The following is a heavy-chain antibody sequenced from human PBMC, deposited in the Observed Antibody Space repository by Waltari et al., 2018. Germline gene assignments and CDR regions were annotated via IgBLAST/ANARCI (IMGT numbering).Heavy chain of an antibody. Sequence: QVQLQQWGVGLLKPSETLSLTCAVSSESFSAYSWNWIRQPPGRGLAWIGETNSSGNTNDKTALRSGVTILADASKIPVSLKLRAATAADTAMYYCARGRPSDDGRLLGFFDWGQGILVTVAS. CDR1: SESFSAYS. J-gene: IGHJ4*02. CDR2: TNSSGNT. D-gene: IGHD3-3*01. CDR3: ARGRPSDDGRLLGFFD. V-gene: IGHV4-34*01.